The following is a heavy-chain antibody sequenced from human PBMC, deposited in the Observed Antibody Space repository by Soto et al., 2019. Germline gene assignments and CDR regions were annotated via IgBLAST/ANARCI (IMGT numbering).Heavy chain of an antibody. CDR1: GGSFSGYY. D-gene: IGHD3-16*02. CDR2: INHSGST. V-gene: IGHV4-34*01. CDR3: ARGIPYNYIWGSYRQQPNWFDP. J-gene: IGHJ5*02. Sequence: SETLSLTCAVYGGSFSGYYWSWIRQPPGKGLEWIGEINHSGSTNYNPSLKSRVTISVDTSKNQFSLKLSSVTAADTAVYYCARGIPYNYIWGSYRQQPNWFDPWGQGTLVTVSS.